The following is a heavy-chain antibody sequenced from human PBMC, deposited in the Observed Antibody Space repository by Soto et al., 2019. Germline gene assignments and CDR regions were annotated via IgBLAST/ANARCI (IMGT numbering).Heavy chain of an antibody. CDR3: ASQRAPYYFDN. J-gene: IGHJ4*02. V-gene: IGHV4-31*03. CDR2: TFYGGIT. CDR1: GGSIITGGLY. Sequence: QVQLQESGPGLVKPSQTLSLTCTVSGGSIITGGLYWNWIRHHPGKGLEWIGYTFYGGITYYNPYLKSRIAISVDTSKNQFSLTLSSVTAADTAVYFCASQRAPYYFDNWGQGTLVTVSS.